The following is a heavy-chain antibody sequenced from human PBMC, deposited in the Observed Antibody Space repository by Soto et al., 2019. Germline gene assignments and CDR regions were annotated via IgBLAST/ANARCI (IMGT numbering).Heavy chain of an antibody. CDR3: ARDGNYFDSSGYYPGSYFDY. J-gene: IGHJ4*02. CDR2: IWYDGSNK. D-gene: IGHD3-22*01. CDR1: GYTFSSYG. V-gene: IGHV3-33*01. Sequence: GGSLRLSCAASGYTFSSYGMFWVRQAPGKGLEWVAVIWYDGSNKYYADSVKGRFTVSRDNSKNTVYLQMNSLRAEDTAFYYCARDGNYFDSSGYYPGSYFDYWGQGTLVTVSS.